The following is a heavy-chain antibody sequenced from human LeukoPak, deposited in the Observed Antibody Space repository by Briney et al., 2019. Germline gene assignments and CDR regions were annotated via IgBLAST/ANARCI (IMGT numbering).Heavy chain of an antibody. CDR2: ISWNTGTI. D-gene: IGHD2-21*02. CDR3: AKDAGGRWPLYYFDC. V-gene: IGHV3-9*01. CDR1: GFIFDDYA. J-gene: IGHJ4*02. Sequence: GGSLRLSCAASGFIFDDYAMHWVRQVPGKGLEWVSGISWNTGTIGYADSVKGRFTISRDNAKNSLYLQMNSLGVEDTALYYCAKDAGGRWPLYYFDCWGQGTLVTVSS.